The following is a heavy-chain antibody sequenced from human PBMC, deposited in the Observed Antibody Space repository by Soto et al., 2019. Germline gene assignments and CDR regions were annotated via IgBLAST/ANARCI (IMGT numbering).Heavy chain of an antibody. CDR1: GDSISSSSYY. CDR2: INYSGST. Sequence: QLQLQESGPGLVKPSETLSLTCSVSGDSISSSSYYWGWIRQPPGKGLEWIGTINYSGSTYYNPSLKSRVTISGATSQSQLSAKVSSVTAADTAVYYCATLYGDYVPYWGQGILVSVSS. D-gene: IGHD4-17*01. CDR3: ATLYGDYVPY. V-gene: IGHV4-39*01. J-gene: IGHJ4*02.